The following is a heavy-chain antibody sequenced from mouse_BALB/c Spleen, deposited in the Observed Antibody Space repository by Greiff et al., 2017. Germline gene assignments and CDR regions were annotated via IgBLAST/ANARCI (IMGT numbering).Heavy chain of an antibody. Sequence: VQLQQSGPGLVKPSQSLSLTCTVTGYSITSDYAWNWIRQFPGNKLEWMGYISYSGSTSYNPSLKSRISITRDTSKNQFFLQLNSVTTEDTATYYCARRDYGSSYVGYFDVWGAGTTVTVSS. CDR1: GYSITSDYA. D-gene: IGHD1-1*01. V-gene: IGHV3-2*02. CDR3: ARRDYGSSYVGYFDV. CDR2: ISYSGST. J-gene: IGHJ1*01.